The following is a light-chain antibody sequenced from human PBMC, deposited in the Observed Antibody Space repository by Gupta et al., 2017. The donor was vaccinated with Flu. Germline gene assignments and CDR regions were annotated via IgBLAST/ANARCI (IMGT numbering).Light chain of an antibody. Sequence: IVMTQSPATLSVAPGERATHSCRASHSLSSNLAWYQQKPGQAPRLLIYDASTRATGIPARFSGSGSGTEFTLTISSLQAEDVAVYYCQQYNGWPLTFGGGTKVEIK. CDR3: QQYNGWPLT. V-gene: IGKV3-15*01. CDR2: DAS. CDR1: HSLSSN. J-gene: IGKJ4*01.